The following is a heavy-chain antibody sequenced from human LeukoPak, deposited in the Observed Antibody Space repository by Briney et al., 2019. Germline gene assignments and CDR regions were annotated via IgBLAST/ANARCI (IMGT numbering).Heavy chain of an antibody. Sequence: GGSLRLSCAASGFTFSTYGMSWVRQAPGKGLEWVSGISSSGGSTSYADSVKGRFTVSRDNSNNTVYLQMNSLRAEDTAVYYCAKVRWGSDNALDSWGQGTLVTGSS. J-gene: IGHJ4*02. D-gene: IGHD3-16*01. CDR3: AKVRWGSDNALDS. CDR2: ISSSGGST. V-gene: IGHV3-23*01. CDR1: GFTFSTYG.